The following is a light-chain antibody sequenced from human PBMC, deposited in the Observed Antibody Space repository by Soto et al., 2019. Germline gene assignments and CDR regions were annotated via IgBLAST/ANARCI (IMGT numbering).Light chain of an antibody. CDR2: GAS. Sequence: VLTQSPGTLSLSPGESATLSCRASQTVSITYLTWYQQKPGQAPRLLIYGASSRATGIPDRFSGSGSGTDFTLTISSLQPEDFATYYCQQSYSTPWTFGQGTKWIS. CDR3: QQSYSTPWT. J-gene: IGKJ1*01. CDR1: QTVSITY. V-gene: IGKV3-20*01.